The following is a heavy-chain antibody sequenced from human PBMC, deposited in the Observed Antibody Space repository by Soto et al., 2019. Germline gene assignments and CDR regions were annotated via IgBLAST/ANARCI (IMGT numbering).Heavy chain of an antibody. Sequence: SETLSLTCTVSGGSISSYHWSWIRQPPGEGLEWIGCIYYSGSTNYNPSLKSRVTISVDTSKNQFSLKLSSVTAADTAVYYCASPKIAFYNWFDPWGQGTLVTVSS. CDR1: GGSISSYH. J-gene: IGHJ5*02. V-gene: IGHV4-59*08. CDR2: IYYSGST. D-gene: IGHD3-3*02. CDR3: ASPKIAFYNWFDP.